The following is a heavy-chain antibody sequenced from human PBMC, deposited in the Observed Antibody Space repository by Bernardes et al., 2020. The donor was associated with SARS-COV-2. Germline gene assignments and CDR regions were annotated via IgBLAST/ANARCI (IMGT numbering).Heavy chain of an antibody. Sequence: GGSLRLSCAASGFTFEDYTMHWVRRGPGKGLEWVSLVSWDGSTTNYADSVKGRFIISRDSSRNTVHLQMDSLRKEDTALYYCATERQSLTVFGVGHDAFDFWGQGTMVTVSS. CDR3: ATERQSLTVFGVGHDAFDF. CDR2: VSWDGSTT. J-gene: IGHJ3*01. D-gene: IGHD3-3*01. CDR1: GFTFEDYT. V-gene: IGHV3-43*01.